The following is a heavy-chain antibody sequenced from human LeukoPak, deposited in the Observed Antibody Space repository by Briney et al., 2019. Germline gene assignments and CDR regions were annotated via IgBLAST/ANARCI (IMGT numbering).Heavy chain of an antibody. CDR1: GGSISSYY. J-gene: IGHJ4*02. V-gene: IGHV4-59*01. D-gene: IGHD5-18*01. CDR3: ARVVDTAMAFDY. CDR2: IYYSGST. Sequence: SETLSLTCTVSGGSISSYYWSGIRQPPGKGLEWIGYIYYSGSTNYNPSLKSRVTISVDTSKNQFSLKLSSVTAADTAVYYCARVVDTAMAFDYWGQGTLVTVSS.